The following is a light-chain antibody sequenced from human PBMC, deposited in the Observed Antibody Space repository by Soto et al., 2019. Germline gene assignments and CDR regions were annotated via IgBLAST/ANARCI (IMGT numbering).Light chain of an antibody. CDR3: PQDINYPLT. CDR2: GAS. V-gene: IGKV1-6*01. J-gene: IGKJ1*01. Sequence: AIQMTQSPSSLSASVGDRVTISCRASQGIGNALGWYQQKPGKPPKVLIYGASNLQSGVPPRFSGSGSGTDFPLAIRSLEPEDSANYYWPQDINYPLTFGQGTKVEIK. CDR1: QGIGNA.